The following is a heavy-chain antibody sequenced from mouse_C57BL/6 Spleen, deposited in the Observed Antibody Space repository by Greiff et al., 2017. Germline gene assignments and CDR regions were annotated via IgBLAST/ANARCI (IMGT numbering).Heavy chain of an antibody. D-gene: IGHD1-1*01. CDR1: GFNINDDY. V-gene: IGHV14-4*01. CDR3: TTGYGSSYEDY. CDR2: IDPENGDT. J-gene: IGHJ2*01. Sequence: EVQLQQSGAELVRPGASVKLSCTASGFNINDDYMHWVKQRPEQGLEWIGRIDPENGDTEYASKFQGKATITADTSSHTAYLQLSSLTSEDTAVYYCTTGYGSSYEDYWGQVTTLTVSS.